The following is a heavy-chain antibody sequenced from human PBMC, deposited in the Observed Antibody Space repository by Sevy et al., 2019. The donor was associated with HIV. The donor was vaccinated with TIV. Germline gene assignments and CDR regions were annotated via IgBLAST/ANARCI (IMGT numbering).Heavy chain of an antibody. CDR3: ASSVRYAGGWAVDF. D-gene: IGHD6-19*01. CDR1: GFTFDDYT. CDR2: INWDGDNT. V-gene: IGHV3-43*01. Sequence: GGSLRLSCAASGFTFDDYTMYWVRQPPGGGLEWVSLINWDGDNTYFEDSVRSRFSVSRYNDKNSLYLQMSSLRTEDSGLYYCASSVRYAGGWAVDFWGQGTLVTVSS. J-gene: IGHJ4*02.